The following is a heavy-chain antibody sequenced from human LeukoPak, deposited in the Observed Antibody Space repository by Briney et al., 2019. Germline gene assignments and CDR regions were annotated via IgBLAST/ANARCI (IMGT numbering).Heavy chain of an antibody. D-gene: IGHD6-19*01. CDR3: ARAWVGWIDY. CDR1: GGSISSYY. J-gene: IGHJ4*02. CDR2: IYYSGST. V-gene: IGHV4-59*01. Sequence: SETLSLTCTVSGGSISSYYWSWIRQPPGKGLEWIGYIYYSGSTNYNPSLKSRVTISVDTSKNQFSLKLSSVTAADTAVYYCARAWVGWIDYWGQGTLVTVSS.